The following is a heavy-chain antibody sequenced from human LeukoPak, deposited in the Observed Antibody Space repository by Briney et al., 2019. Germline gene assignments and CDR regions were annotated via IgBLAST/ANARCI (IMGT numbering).Heavy chain of an antibody. V-gene: IGHV4-39*02. J-gene: IGHJ4*02. Sequence: SETLSLTCNVSGGSISSSDSFWGWIRQPPGEGLEWIGNIHYSGITYYNPSLKSRVTISVDTSKNHFSLKLRSVTAADTAVYFCATVGVVDNWGQGTLVAVSS. CDR3: ATVGVVDN. CDR2: IHYSGIT. CDR1: GGSISSSDSF. D-gene: IGHD1-26*01.